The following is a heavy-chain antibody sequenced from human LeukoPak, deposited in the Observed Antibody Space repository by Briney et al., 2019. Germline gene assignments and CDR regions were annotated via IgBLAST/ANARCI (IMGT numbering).Heavy chain of an antibody. J-gene: IGHJ3*01. CDR1: GFTFSNYP. CDR2: ISYDGSDK. CDR3: ARRHSSAAFDF. D-gene: IGHD3-22*01. V-gene: IGHV3-30*04. Sequence: GGSLRLSCAASGFTFSNYPMHWVRQAPGKGLEWVAFISYDGSDKYYADSVKGRFTISRDNPKNTLYLQMNSLRPEDAAVYYCARRHSSAAFDFWGQGTMVTVSS.